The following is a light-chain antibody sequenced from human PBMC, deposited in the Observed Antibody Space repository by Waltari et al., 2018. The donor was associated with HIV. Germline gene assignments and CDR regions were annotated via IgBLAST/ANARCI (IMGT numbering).Light chain of an antibody. J-gene: IGLJ2*01. Sequence: QSVLTQPPSASGTPGQRVTISCSGSRSNIGSKTVNWYQQLPGTAPKLLIYSNDQWPAGGPDRFSGSTSGTSASLAISGLQSEDEAGYYCAAWDVSLNGLVFGGGTKLTVL. CDR3: AAWDVSLNGLV. CDR2: SND. V-gene: IGLV1-44*01. CDR1: RSNIGSKT.